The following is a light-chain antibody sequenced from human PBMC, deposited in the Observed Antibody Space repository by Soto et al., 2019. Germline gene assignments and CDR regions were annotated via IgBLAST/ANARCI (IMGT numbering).Light chain of an antibody. CDR3: MQALQTSPWT. V-gene: IGKV2-28*01. Sequence: DIVMTQSPLSLPVTPGEPASISCRSSQSLLHSNGYNYLDWYLQKPGQSPQLLIYLGSNRASGVPDRVSGSGSGTDFTLKISRVEAEDVGVYYCMQALQTSPWTFGQGTKVEIK. J-gene: IGKJ1*01. CDR1: QSLLHSNGYNY. CDR2: LGS.